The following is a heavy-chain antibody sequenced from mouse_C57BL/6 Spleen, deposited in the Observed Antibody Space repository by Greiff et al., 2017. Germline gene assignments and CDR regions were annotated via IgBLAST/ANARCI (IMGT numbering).Heavy chain of an antibody. J-gene: IGHJ4*01. V-gene: IGHV1-50*01. Sequence: QVQLQQSGAELVKPGASVTLSCKASGYTFTSYWMKWVKQRPGQGLEWIGEIDPSDSYTNYNQKFKGKATLTVDTSSSTAYMQLSSLTSEDSAVYYCARPNTAGYYAMDYWGQGTSVTVSS. D-gene: IGHD3-1*01. CDR1: GYTFTSYW. CDR3: ARPNTAGYYAMDY. CDR2: IDPSDSYT.